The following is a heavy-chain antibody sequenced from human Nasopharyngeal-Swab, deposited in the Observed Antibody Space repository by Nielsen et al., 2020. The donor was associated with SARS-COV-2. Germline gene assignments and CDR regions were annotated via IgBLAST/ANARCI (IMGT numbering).Heavy chain of an antibody. J-gene: IGHJ4*02. D-gene: IGHD3-16*02. CDR1: GGSISSGGYY. V-gene: IGHV4-31*03. CDR3: ARGSLGGDSHYVWGSYRYFHFDY. Sequence: SETLSLTCTVSGGSISSGGYYWSWIRQHPGKGLEWIGYIYYSGSTYYNPSLKSRVTISVDTSKNQFSLKLSSVTAADTAVYYCARGSLGGDSHYVWGSYRYFHFDYWGQGTLVTVSS. CDR2: IYYSGST.